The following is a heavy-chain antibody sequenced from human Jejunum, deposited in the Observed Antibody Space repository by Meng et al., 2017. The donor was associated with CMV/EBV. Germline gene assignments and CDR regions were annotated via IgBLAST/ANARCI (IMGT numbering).Heavy chain of an antibody. D-gene: IGHD3-3*01. CDR1: SDYY. V-gene: IGHV3-11*04. CDR2: ISSNDTTI. CDR3: VRVFNYDYWNGYSDYYFDY. J-gene: IGHJ4*02. Sequence: SDYYMGWIRQAPGRGVGWVSCISSNDTTISYTNSVKGRFTVSRDNAKNSVYLQMNSLRADDTAVYYCVRVFNYDYWNGYSDYYFDYWGQGTLVTVSS.